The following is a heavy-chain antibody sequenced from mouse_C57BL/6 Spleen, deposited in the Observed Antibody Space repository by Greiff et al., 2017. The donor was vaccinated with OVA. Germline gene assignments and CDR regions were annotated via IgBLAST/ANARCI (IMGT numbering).Heavy chain of an antibody. D-gene: IGHD4-1*02. Sequence: VQLQQSGAELVKPGASVKLSCKASGYAFNSYWMHWVKQRPGRGLEWIGRIDPNSGGTKYNEKFKSKATLTVDKPSSTAYMQLSRLKSEDSAVYYCGRSATGAYYYSMDDWGKGTSVTVSS. CDR2: IDPNSGGT. CDR3: GRSATGAYYYSMDD. V-gene: IGHV1-72*01. J-gene: IGHJ4*01. CDR1: GYAFNSYW.